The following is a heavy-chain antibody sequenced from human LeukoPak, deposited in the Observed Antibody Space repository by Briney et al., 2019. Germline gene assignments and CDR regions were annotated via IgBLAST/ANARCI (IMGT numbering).Heavy chain of an antibody. Sequence: ASVKVSCKASGYTFTSYGISWVRQAPGQGLEWMGWISAYNGNTNYAQKLQGRVTMTTDTSTSTAYMELRSLRSDDTAVYYCARVSGGVKTYYYYYYMDVWGKGTTVTISS. V-gene: IGHV1-18*01. D-gene: IGHD3-16*01. J-gene: IGHJ6*03. CDR1: GYTFTSYG. CDR3: ARVSGGVKTYYYYYYMDV. CDR2: ISAYNGNT.